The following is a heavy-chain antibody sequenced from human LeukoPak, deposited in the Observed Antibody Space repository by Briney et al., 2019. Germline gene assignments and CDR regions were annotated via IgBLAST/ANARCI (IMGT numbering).Heavy chain of an antibody. V-gene: IGHV1-18*01. CDR2: ISAYNSNT. Sequence: GASVKVSCKASGYTFTSYGISWVRQAPGQGLEWMGWISAYNSNTNYAQKLQGRVTMTTDTSTSTAYMELRSLRSDDTAVYYCARDLPPPDCSSTSCFDQHWGQGTLVTVSS. D-gene: IGHD2-2*01. J-gene: IGHJ1*01. CDR3: ARDLPPPDCSSTSCFDQH. CDR1: GYTFTSYG.